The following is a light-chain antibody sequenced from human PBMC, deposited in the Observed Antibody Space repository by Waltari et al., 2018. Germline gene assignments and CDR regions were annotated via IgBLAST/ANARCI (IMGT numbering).Light chain of an antibody. CDR1: ESVGNL. Sequence: EVLLTHSPGPLSLSPGDRATLSCRAGESVGNLLAWYQQKPGQAPRLLIYDASTRATGIPDRFSGSGSGTEFTLTISRLEAGDFAMYYCQQYRMTPVSFGQGTKVEIK. CDR2: DAS. J-gene: IGKJ2*03. CDR3: QQYRMTPVS. V-gene: IGKV3-20*01.